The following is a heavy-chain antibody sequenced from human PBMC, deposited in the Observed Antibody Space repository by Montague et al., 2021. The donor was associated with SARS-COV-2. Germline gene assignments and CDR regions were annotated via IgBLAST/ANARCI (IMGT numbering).Heavy chain of an antibody. J-gene: IGHJ5*02. CDR2: IHSAGRGA. CDR1: GFTFSNSP. V-gene: IGHV3-23*03. Sequence: SLRLSCAASGFTFSNSPMSWVRQAPGKGLEWVSVIHSAGRGAYYADSVQSRFTISRDNLKNTVYLQMNSLRDVDTALYYCAKVRNFLSGFSLINLDAWGLGTMVVVSS. CDR3: AKVRNFLSGFSLINLDA. D-gene: IGHD3-3*01.